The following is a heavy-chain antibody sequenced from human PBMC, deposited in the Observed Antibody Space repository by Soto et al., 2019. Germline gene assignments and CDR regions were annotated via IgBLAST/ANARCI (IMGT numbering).Heavy chain of an antibody. D-gene: IGHD3-10*01. CDR2: IFSNDEK. Sequence: SGPTLVNATATLTLTCTGSGFSLSNARMGVSWIRQPPGKALEWLAHIFSNDEKSYSTSLKSRLTISKDTSKSQVVLTLTNMDPVDTATYYCARIALYGSGSYGKMIDSWGQGTPVTVSS. CDR3: ARIALYGSGSYGKMIDS. CDR1: GFSLSNARMG. J-gene: IGHJ4*02. V-gene: IGHV2-26*01.